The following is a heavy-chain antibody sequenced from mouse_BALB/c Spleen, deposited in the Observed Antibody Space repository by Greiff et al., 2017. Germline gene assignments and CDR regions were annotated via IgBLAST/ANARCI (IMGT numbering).Heavy chain of an antibody. J-gene: IGHJ4*01. V-gene: IGHV2-6-2*01. CDR1: GFSLTSYG. CDR3: ARHRLVYYAMDY. CDR2: IWSDGST. Sequence: VKLVESGPDLVAPSQSLSITCTVSGFSLTSYGVHWVRQPPGKGLEWLVVIWSDGSTTYNSALKSRLSISKGNSKSQVFLKMNSLQTDDTAMYYCARHRLVYYAMDYWGQGTSVTVSS. D-gene: IGHD4-1*01.